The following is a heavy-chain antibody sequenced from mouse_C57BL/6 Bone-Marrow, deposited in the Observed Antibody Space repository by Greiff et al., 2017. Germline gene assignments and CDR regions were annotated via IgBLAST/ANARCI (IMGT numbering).Heavy chain of an antibody. CDR1: GFTFSSYA. V-gene: IGHV5-4*01. Sequence: EVQRVESGGGLVKPGGSLKLSCAASGFTFSSYAMSWVRQTPEKRLAWVATISDGGSYTYYPDNVKGRFTISRDNAKNNLYLQMSHLKSEDTAMYYCARDRGYYYGSSYDYWGQGTTLTVSS. CDR3: ARDRGYYYGSSYDY. CDR2: ISDGGSYT. J-gene: IGHJ2*01. D-gene: IGHD1-1*01.